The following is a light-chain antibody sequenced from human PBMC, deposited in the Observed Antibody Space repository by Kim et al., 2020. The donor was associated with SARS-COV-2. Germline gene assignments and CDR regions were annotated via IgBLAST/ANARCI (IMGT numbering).Light chain of an antibody. CDR1: ISDVGVYNY. CDR2: DVS. V-gene: IGLV2-11*01. Sequence: GQSDTSTCPGTISDVGVYNYFSWYQQHPGKAPKLMIYDVSKRPSGVTDRFSGSKSGNTASRTISGLQAEDEADYYCCSYAGSYTLVFGGGTQLTVL. CDR3: CSYAGSYTLV. J-gene: IGLJ3*02.